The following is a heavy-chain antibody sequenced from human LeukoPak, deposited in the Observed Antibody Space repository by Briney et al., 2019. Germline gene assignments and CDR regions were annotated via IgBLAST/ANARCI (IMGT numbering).Heavy chain of an antibody. V-gene: IGHV1-2*02. Sequence: ASVKVSCKASGGTFSSYAISWVRQAPGQGLEWMGGINPNSGGTKYAQKFQGRVTMTRDTPISTAYMELSRLRSDDTAVYHCARGPVYFDYWGQGTLVTVSS. CDR3: ARGPVYFDY. CDR2: INPNSGGT. J-gene: IGHJ4*02. CDR1: GGTFSSYA.